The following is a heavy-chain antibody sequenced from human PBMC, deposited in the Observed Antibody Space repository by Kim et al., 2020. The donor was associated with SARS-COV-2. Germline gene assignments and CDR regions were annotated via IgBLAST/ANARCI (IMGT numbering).Heavy chain of an antibody. D-gene: IGHD3-10*01. CDR3: ARDREYYYGSGNYYKGAFDI. J-gene: IGHJ3*02. CDR2: ISSSSSYT. V-gene: IGHV3-21*01. CDR1: GFTFSSYS. Sequence: GGSLRLSCAASGFTFSSYSMKWVRQAPGKGLEWVSSISSSSSYTYYVDSVKGRFTITRDNAKNSQYLQMNGLRAEDTAVYYCARDREYYYGSGNYYKGAFDIWGQGTMVTVSS.